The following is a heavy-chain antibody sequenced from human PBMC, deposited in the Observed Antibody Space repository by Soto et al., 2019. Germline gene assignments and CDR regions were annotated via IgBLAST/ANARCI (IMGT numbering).Heavy chain of an antibody. J-gene: IGHJ6*02. V-gene: IGHV3-74*01. CDR2: INSDGSST. D-gene: IGHD6-13*01. CDR1: GFTFSSYW. CDR3: ARVLRGDKYSSSPTSYYYYGMDV. Sequence: GGSLRLSCAASGFTFSSYWMHWVRQAPGKGLVWVSRINSDGSSTSYADSVKGRFTISRDNAKNTLYLQMNSLRAEDTAVYYCARVLRGDKYSSSPTSYYYYGMDVWGQGTTVTVSS.